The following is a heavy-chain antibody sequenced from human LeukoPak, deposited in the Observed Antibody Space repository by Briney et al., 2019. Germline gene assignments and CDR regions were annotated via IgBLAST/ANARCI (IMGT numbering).Heavy chain of an antibody. Sequence: PSETLSLTCTVSGGSISSSGYCWGWIRQPPGKGLEWIGSVDYTGITSHSPSLKSRVTISVDTSKSQFSLKVSSVSAADTGVYYCARGYSYGRRPYYFDYWGQGTLVTVSS. CDR1: GGSISSSGYC. CDR2: VDYTGIT. D-gene: IGHD5-18*01. J-gene: IGHJ4*02. V-gene: IGHV4-39*01. CDR3: ARGYSYGRRPYYFDY.